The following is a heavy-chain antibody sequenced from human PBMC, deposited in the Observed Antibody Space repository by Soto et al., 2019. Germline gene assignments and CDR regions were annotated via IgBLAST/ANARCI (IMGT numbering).Heavy chain of an antibody. V-gene: IGHV4-59*01. J-gene: IGHJ6*02. CDR2: ISDGGST. CDR1: GASIYTYY. CDR3: ARDLWFGEPGGYYYYGMDV. D-gene: IGHD3-10*01. Sequence: SETLSLTCNVSGASIYTYYWNWIRQSPGKGLEWIGYISDGGSTNYNPSLESRVTISLDTSKKQVSLKLSSVSAADTAVYFCARDLWFGEPGGYYYYGMDVWGQGTTVNVAS.